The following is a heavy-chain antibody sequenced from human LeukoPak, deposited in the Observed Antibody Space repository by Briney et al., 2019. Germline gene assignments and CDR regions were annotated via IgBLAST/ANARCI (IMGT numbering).Heavy chain of an antibody. CDR3: AKDLVATIRGWFDP. V-gene: IGHV3-9*01. CDR2: ISWNSGSI. D-gene: IGHD5-12*01. CDR1: GFTFDDYA. J-gene: IGHJ5*02. Sequence: GGPLRFSCAASGFTFDDYAMHWVRQAPGKGLEWVSGISWNSGSIGYADSVKGRFTISRDNAKNSLYLQMNSLRAEDTALYYCAKDLVATIRGWFDPWGQGTLVTVSS.